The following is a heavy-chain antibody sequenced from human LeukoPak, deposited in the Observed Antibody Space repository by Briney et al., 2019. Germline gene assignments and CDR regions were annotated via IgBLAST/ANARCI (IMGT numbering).Heavy chain of an antibody. CDR2: IIPIFGTA. Sequence: SVKVSCKASGGTFSSYAISWVRQAPGQGLEWMGGIIPIFGTANYAQKFQGRVTITTDESTSTAYMELSSLRSEDTAVYYCARAASGGSGSYLVYYYYYMDVWGKGTTVTVSS. V-gene: IGHV1-69*05. CDR3: ARAASGGSGSYLVYYYYYMDV. D-gene: IGHD3-10*01. CDR1: GGTFSSYA. J-gene: IGHJ6*03.